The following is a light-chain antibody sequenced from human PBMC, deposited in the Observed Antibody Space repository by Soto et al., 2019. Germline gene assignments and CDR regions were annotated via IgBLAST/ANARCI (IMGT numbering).Light chain of an antibody. J-gene: IGKJ1*01. Sequence: EIVLTQSPGTLSLSPGNRATLSCRASQSVGSSSLAWYQQKPGQAPRLLMYGASTRADGIPARFTGSGSGTEFTLTISSLQSEDFAVYYCQQYHIWPPWTSGQGTKVDIK. CDR1: QSVGSS. V-gene: IGKV3-15*01. CDR3: QQYHIWPPWT. CDR2: GAS.